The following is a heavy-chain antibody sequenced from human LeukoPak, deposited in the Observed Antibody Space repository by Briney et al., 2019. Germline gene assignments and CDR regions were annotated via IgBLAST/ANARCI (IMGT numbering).Heavy chain of an antibody. V-gene: IGHV3-33*06. Sequence: GGSLRLSCAASGFTFSSYGMHWVRQAPGKGLEWVAVIWYDGSNKYYADSVKGRFTISRDNSKNTLYLQMNSLRAEDTAVYYCAKDPYNTPTYYFDYWGQGTLVTVSS. J-gene: IGHJ4*02. D-gene: IGHD1-1*01. CDR2: IWYDGSNK. CDR1: GFTFSSYG. CDR3: AKDPYNTPTYYFDY.